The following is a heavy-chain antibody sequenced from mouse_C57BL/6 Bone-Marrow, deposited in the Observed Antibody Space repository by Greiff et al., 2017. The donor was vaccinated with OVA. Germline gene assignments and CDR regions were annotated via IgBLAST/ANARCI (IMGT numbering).Heavy chain of an antibody. V-gene: IGHV7-3*01. CDR2: ISNKANGTKT. CDR1: GFTFTDYY. CDR3: ARYPQLGRYFDV. Sequence: EVQGVESGGGLVQPGGSLRLSCAASGFTFTDYYMSWVRQPPGKALEWLGFISNKANGTKTEYSVYVKGRFTISRDNTQSILYLQMNALIAEDSATYYCARYPQLGRYFDVWGTGTTVTVSS. J-gene: IGHJ1*03. D-gene: IGHD4-1*02.